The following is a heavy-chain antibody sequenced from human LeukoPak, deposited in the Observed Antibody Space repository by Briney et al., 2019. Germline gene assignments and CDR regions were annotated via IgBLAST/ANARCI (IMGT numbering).Heavy chain of an antibody. CDR1: GFTFSSYG. V-gene: IGHV3-13*01. J-gene: IGHJ4*02. CDR2: IVTAGDT. D-gene: IGHD2-2*01. Sequence: PGGSLRLSCAASGFTFSSYGMHWVRQAPGKGLEWVSTIVTAGDTYYPDSVKGRFTISRDNAKNSLYLQMNGLRAGGTAVYYCAGASGSNSWYFFDYWGQGTLVTVSS. CDR3: AGASGSNSWYFFDY.